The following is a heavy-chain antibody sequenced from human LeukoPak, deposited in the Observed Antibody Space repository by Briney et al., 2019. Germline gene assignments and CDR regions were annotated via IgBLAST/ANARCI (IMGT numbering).Heavy chain of an antibody. Sequence: QPGESLRLSCAASGFTFDDYAMHWVRQAPGKGLEWVSLISGDGGSTYYADSVKGRFTISRDYSKNSLYLQMNSLRTEDTALHYCAKDEGTMTPDYWGQGTLVTVSS. CDR2: ISGDGGST. J-gene: IGHJ4*02. CDR3: AKDEGTMTPDY. D-gene: IGHD3-22*01. V-gene: IGHV3-43*02. CDR1: GFTFDDYA.